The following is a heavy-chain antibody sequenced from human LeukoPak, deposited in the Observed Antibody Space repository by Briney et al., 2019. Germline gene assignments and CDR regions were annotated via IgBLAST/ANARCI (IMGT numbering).Heavy chain of an antibody. CDR3: ARGATYQYDSSGYNN. D-gene: IGHD3-22*01. Sequence: GGSLRLSCAASGFTFRSYWMSWVRQAPGKGLEWVANTRQDGGEEYYVDSVKGRFTISRDNARNLLYLEMNSLRAEDTAVYHCARGATYQYDSSGYNNWGQGTLVTVSS. CDR1: GFTFRSYW. V-gene: IGHV3-7*01. J-gene: IGHJ4*02. CDR2: TRQDGGEE.